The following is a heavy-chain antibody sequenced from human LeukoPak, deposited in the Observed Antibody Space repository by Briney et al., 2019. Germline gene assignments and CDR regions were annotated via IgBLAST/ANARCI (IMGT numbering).Heavy chain of an antibody. Sequence: PSETLSLTCTVSGGSISSYYWSWIRQPPGKGLEWIGYIYYSGSTNYNPSLKSRVTISVDTSKNQFSLKLSSVTAADTAVYYCARVGGGPYRWFDPWGQGTLVTVSS. CDR3: ARVGGGPYRWFDP. V-gene: IGHV4-59*01. J-gene: IGHJ5*02. CDR2: IYYSGST. D-gene: IGHD1-26*01. CDR1: GGSISSYY.